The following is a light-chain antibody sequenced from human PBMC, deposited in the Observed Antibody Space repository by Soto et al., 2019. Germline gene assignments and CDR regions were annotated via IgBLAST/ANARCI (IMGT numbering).Light chain of an antibody. CDR2: EGS. Sequence: SVLTQPASVSGSPGQSITISCTGTSSDVGTYNLVSWYQQHPGEAPKLIIYEGSKRPSGVSNRFSASRSGNTASLTISGLQAEDKADYYCCSYATGSTYIFGTGTKLTVL. CDR3: CSYATGSTYI. V-gene: IGLV2-23*01. J-gene: IGLJ1*01. CDR1: SSDVGTYNL.